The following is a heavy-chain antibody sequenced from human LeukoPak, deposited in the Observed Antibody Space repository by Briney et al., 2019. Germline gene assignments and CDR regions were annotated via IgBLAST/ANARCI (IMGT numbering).Heavy chain of an antibody. V-gene: IGHV1-46*01. J-gene: IGHJ3*02. CDR1: GYTFTSYY. CDR2: INPSGGST. D-gene: IGHD5-24*01. Sequence: ASVKVSCKASGYTFTSYYMHWVRQAPGQGLEWMGIINPSGGSTSYAQKFQGRVTMTRDMSTSTVYMVLSSLRSEDTAVYYCARGRDGYNLGDAFDIWGQGTMVTVSS. CDR3: ARGRDGYNLGDAFDI.